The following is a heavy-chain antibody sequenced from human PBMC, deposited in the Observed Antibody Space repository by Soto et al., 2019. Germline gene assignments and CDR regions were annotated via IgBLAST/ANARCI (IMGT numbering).Heavy chain of an antibody. Sequence: VAVVSYDGRNKYYADSVKGRFSISGDNSKNMLFLEMNSLRAEDTAVYYCARDRGGYSFFDCWGQGALVTVSS. D-gene: IGHD3-16*01. CDR3: ARDRGGYSFFDC. V-gene: IGHV3-30*01. CDR2: VSYDGRNK. J-gene: IGHJ4*02.